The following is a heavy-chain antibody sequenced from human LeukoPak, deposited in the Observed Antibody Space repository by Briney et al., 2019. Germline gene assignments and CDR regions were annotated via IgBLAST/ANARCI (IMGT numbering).Heavy chain of an antibody. J-gene: IGHJ4*02. CDR2: ISSSGDTI. CDR3: ARDIYGGNPRTDY. Sequence: GGSLRLSCAASGFTFSSYAMSWVRQVPGKGLEWVSVISSSGDTIYYAKSVQGRFTISRDNAKSSLYLQMNSLRDEDTGVYYCARDIYGGNPRTDYWGPGTLVTVSS. D-gene: IGHD4-23*01. V-gene: IGHV3-23*01. CDR1: GFTFSSYA.